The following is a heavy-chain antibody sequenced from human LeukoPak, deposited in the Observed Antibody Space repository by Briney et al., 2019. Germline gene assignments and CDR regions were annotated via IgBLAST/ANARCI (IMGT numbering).Heavy chain of an antibody. D-gene: IGHD3-10*01. V-gene: IGHV1-69*13. J-gene: IGHJ6*02. Sequence: SVKVSCKASGGTFSSYAISWVRQAPGQGPEWMGGIIPIFGTANYAQKFQGRVTITADESTSTAYMELSSLRSEDTAVYYCARGEGTYYGMDVWGQGTTVTVSS. CDR1: GGTFSSYA. CDR2: IIPIFGTA. CDR3: ARGEGTYYGMDV.